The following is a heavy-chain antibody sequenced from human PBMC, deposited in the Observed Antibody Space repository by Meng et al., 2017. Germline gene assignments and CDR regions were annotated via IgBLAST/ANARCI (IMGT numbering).Heavy chain of an antibody. J-gene: IGHJ4*02. CDR2: INPNSGGT. Sequence: QGKLVQSGAEAKKRGASVKVSCKASGYTFTGYYMHWVRQAPGQGLEWMGRINPNSGGTNYAQKFQGRVTMTRDTSISTAYMELSRLRSDDTAVYYCARDYGSGRIILHFDYWGQGTLVTVS. CDR3: ARDYGSGRIILHFDY. V-gene: IGHV1-2*06. D-gene: IGHD3-10*01. CDR1: GYTFTGYY.